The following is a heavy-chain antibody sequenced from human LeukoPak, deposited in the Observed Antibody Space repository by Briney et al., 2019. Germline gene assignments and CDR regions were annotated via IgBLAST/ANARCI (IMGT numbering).Heavy chain of an antibody. CDR3: ARPGVYYDSSGYYSGRRYAFDI. J-gene: IGHJ3*02. CDR2: IIPIFGTA. Sequence: ASVKVSCKASGGTFSSYAISWVRQAPGQGLEWMGGIIPIFGTANYAQKFQGRVTITADKSTSTAYMELSSLRSEDTAVYYCARPGVYYDSSGYYSGRRYAFDIWGQGTMVTVSS. V-gene: IGHV1-69*06. CDR1: GGTFSSYA. D-gene: IGHD3-22*01.